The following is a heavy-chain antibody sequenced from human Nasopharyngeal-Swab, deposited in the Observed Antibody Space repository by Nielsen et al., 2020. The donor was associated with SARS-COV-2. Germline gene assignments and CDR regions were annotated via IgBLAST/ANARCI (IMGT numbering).Heavy chain of an antibody. D-gene: IGHD5-18*01. CDR2: IYSGGST. V-gene: IGHV3-53*04. J-gene: IGHJ5*02. CDR3: ARRGAPQGYSYALGSLDWFDP. Sequence: WIRQCPGKGLEWVSVIYSGGSTYYADSVKGRFTISRHNSKNTLYLQMNSLRAEDTAVYYCARRGAPQGYSYALGSLDWFDPWGQGTLVTVSS.